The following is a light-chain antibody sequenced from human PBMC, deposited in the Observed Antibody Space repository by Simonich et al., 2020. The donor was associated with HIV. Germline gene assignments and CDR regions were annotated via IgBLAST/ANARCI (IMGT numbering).Light chain of an antibody. CDR3: QQYNNWPRT. J-gene: IGKJ1*01. CDR1: QSVSNN. CDR2: GSS. V-gene: IGKV3-15*01. Sequence: EIMMTHSPATLSVSPGERATLSCRASQSVSNNLAWYQQKPGQAPRLLIYGSSTRATAIPARFSGSGSGTEFILTITSMQSEDFEVYYCQQYNNWPRTFGQGTKVEIK.